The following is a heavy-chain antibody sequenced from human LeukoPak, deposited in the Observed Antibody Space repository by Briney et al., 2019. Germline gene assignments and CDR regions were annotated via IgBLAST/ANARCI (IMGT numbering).Heavy chain of an antibody. Sequence: PGGSLRLSCAASGFTFSSYAMHWVRQAPGKGLEWVAVISYDGVNKYYADSVKGRFTISRDNSKNTLYMQINSLRAEATVVYYWATDGVDCSGGSCYSGRFHWFDPWGQGTLVTVSS. D-gene: IGHD2-15*01. CDR3: ATDGVDCSGGSCYSGRFHWFDP. V-gene: IGHV3-30-3*01. J-gene: IGHJ5*02. CDR1: GFTFSSYA. CDR2: ISYDGVNK.